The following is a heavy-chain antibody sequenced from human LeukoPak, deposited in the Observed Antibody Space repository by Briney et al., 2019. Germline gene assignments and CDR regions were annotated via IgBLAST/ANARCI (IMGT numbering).Heavy chain of an antibody. J-gene: IGHJ6*02. D-gene: IGHD2-2*01. V-gene: IGHV3-48*03. CDR2: ISSSGSTI. CDR1: GFXVSSNY. Sequence: GGSLRLSCAASGFXVSSNYMNWVRQAPGKGLEWVSYISSSGSTIYYADSVKGRFTISRDNAKNSLYLQMNSLRAADTAVYYCAREGVSSTSGDYYYYGMDVWGQGTTVTVSS. CDR3: AREGVSSTSGDYYYYGMDV.